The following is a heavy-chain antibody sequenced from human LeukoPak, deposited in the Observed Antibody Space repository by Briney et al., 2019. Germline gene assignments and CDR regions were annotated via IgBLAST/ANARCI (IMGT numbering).Heavy chain of an antibody. CDR2: ISYDGSNK. CDR1: GFTFSSYG. Sequence: GGSLRLSCAASGFTFSSYGMHWVRQAPGKGLEWVAVISYDGSNKYYADYVKGRFTISRDNSKNTLYLQMNSLRAEDTAVYYCAKDAGGFGQFTFDYWGQGTLVTVSS. CDR3: AKDAGGFGQFTFDY. J-gene: IGHJ4*02. V-gene: IGHV3-30*18. D-gene: IGHD3-10*01.